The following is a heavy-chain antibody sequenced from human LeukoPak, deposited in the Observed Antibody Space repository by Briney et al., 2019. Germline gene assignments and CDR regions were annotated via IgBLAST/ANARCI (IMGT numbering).Heavy chain of an antibody. J-gene: IGHJ4*02. V-gene: IGHV3-23*01. CDR2: ISGSGGST. Sequence: PGGSLRLSCVASGITVSSNYMSWVRQAPGKGLEWVSGISGSGGSTYYADSVKGRFTISRDNSKNTLYLQMNSLRAEDTAVYYCAKDGREWPRSLDYWGQGTLVTVSS. CDR1: GITVSSNY. CDR3: AKDGREWPRSLDY. D-gene: IGHD5-12*01.